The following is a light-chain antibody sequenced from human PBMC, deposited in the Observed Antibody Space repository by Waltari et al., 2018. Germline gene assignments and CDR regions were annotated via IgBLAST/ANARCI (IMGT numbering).Light chain of an antibody. CDR1: RRDVGGYDY. CDR3: CSFTATNTWV. CDR2: GVN. V-gene: IGLV2-14*01. J-gene: IGLJ3*02. Sequence: QSALTQPAPVSGSPGQSIPVSCTGTRRDVGGYDYVSWYQHHPGKAPTLIIYGVNNRPSGVSDRFSGSKSGNAASLTISGLQAEDEADYYCCSFTATNTWVFGGGTKLTVL.